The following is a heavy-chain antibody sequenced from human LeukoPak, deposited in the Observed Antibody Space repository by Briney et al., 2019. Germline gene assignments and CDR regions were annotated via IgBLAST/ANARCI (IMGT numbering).Heavy chain of an antibody. CDR3: ARFLRGDYVHNWFDP. Sequence: PSETLSLTCTVSGGSISSGGYYWSWIRRRPGKGLEWIGYIYYSGSTYYNPSLKSRVTISVDTSKNQFSLKLSSVTAADTAVYYCARFLRGDYVHNWFDPWGQGTLVTVSS. V-gene: IGHV4-31*03. J-gene: IGHJ5*02. D-gene: IGHD4-17*01. CDR1: GGSISSGGYY. CDR2: IYYSGST.